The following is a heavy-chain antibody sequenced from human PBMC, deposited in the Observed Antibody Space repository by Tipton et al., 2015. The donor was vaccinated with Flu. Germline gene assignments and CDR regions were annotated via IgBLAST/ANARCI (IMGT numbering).Heavy chain of an antibody. CDR1: GFTFSDYW. J-gene: IGHJ4*02. CDR3: ARSIGAASSY. Sequence: SLRLSCAASGFTFSDYWISWVRQAPGKGLEWVANINQDGSQKYYVDSVKGRFTISRDNAKNSLYLQMNSLRAEDTAVYYCARSIGAASSYWGQGTLVTVSS. D-gene: IGHD6-13*01. CDR2: INQDGSQK. V-gene: IGHV3-7*01.